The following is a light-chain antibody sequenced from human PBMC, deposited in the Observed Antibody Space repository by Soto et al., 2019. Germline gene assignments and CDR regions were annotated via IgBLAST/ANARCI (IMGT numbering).Light chain of an antibody. V-gene: IGKV1-5*03. CDR2: KAS. CDR3: QHYNIYSEA. CDR1: QTISSW. Sequence: IKMYKSLFTLSEKEGDRVTITCRASQTISSWLAWYQQKPGKAPKLLIYKASTLKSGVPSRFSGSGSGTEFTLTISSLQPDDFAAYYCQHYNIYSEAFGHRTMVDVK. J-gene: IGKJ1*01.